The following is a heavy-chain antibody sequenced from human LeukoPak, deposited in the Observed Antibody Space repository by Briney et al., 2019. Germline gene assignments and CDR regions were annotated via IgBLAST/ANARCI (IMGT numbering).Heavy chain of an antibody. V-gene: IGHV3-23*01. Sequence: GGSLRLSCEASGFTLEDYAMSWVRQAPGKGLEWISEISDTGEKTYYADSVKGRFTISRDNSKNTLYLQMNSLRAEDTAVYYCAKDGHIAAAGPIYVRYYFDYWGQGTLVTVSS. J-gene: IGHJ4*02. D-gene: IGHD6-13*01. CDR2: ISDTGEKT. CDR1: GFTLEDYA. CDR3: AKDGHIAAAGPIYVRYYFDY.